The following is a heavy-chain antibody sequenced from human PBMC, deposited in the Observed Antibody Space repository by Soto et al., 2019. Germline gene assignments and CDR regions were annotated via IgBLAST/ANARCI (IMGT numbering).Heavy chain of an antibody. Sequence: ASVKVSCKASGYTFTSYDINWVRQATGQGLEWMGWMNPNSGNTGYAQKFQGRVTMTRNTSISTAYMELSSLRSEDTAVYYCARIAGVYYYMDVWGKGTTVTVSS. V-gene: IGHV1-8*01. CDR2: MNPNSGNT. CDR1: GYTFTSYD. D-gene: IGHD6-13*01. J-gene: IGHJ6*03. CDR3: ARIAGVYYYMDV.